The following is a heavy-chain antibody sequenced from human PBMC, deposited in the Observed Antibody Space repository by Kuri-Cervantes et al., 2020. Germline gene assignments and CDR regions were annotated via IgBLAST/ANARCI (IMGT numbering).Heavy chain of an antibody. V-gene: IGHV3-30-3*01. D-gene: IGHD6-13*01. CDR1: GFTFSNYA. CDR3: AKDLRSSSWYDYYYYYGMDV. CDR2: ISYDGSNK. J-gene: IGHJ6*02. Sequence: GGSLRLSCAASGFTFSNYAVSWVRQAPGKGLEWVTVISYDGSNKYYADSVKGRFTISRDNSKNTLYLQMNSLRAEDTAVYYCAKDLRSSSWYDYYYYYGMDVWGQGTTVTVSS.